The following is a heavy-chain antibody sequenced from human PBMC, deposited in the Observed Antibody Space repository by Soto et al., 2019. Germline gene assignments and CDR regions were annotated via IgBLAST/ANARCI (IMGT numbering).Heavy chain of an antibody. CDR2: INSDGSST. V-gene: IGHV3-74*01. CDR3: ARDSGSSGWHWTSVVRERFAFDI. D-gene: IGHD6-19*01. Sequence: EVQLVESGGGLVQPGGSLRLSCAASGFTFSSYWMHWVRQAPGKGLVWVSRINSDGSSTSYADSVKGRFTISRDNAENTLYLQMNSLRAEDTAVYYCARDSGSSGWHWTSVVRERFAFDIWGQGTMVTVSS. CDR1: GFTFSSYW. J-gene: IGHJ3*02.